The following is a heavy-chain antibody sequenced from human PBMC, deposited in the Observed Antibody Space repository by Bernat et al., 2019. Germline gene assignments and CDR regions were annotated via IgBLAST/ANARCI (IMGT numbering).Heavy chain of an antibody. CDR2: ISSSSSYI. J-gene: IGHJ2*01. Sequence: VQLVESGGGLVKPGGSLRLSCAASGFTFSSYSMNWVRQAPGKGLEWVSSISSSSSYIYYADSVKGRFTISRDNAKNSLYLQMNSLRAEDTAVYYCASDRGWYFDLWGRGTLVTVSS. CDR1: GFTFSSYS. CDR3: ASDRGWYFDL. V-gene: IGHV3-21*01.